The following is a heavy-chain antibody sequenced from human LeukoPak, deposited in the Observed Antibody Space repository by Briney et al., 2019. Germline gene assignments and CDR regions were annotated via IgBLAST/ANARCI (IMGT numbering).Heavy chain of an antibody. J-gene: IGHJ5*02. Sequence: PSETLSLTCTVSGGSISSGDYYWSWIRQPPGKGLEGIGYIYYSGSTYYNPSLKSRVTISVDTSQNQFSLKLSSVTAADTAVYYCARDLSGWYSGWFDPWGQGTLVTVSS. V-gene: IGHV4-30-4*08. D-gene: IGHD6-19*01. CDR1: GGSISSGDYY. CDR2: IYYSGST. CDR3: ARDLSGWYSGWFDP.